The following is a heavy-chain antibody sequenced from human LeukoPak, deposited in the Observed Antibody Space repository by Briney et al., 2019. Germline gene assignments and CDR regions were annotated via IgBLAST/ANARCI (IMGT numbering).Heavy chain of an antibody. Sequence: PGGSLRLSCAASEFTISSYGFHWVRQAPGKGLEWVSSISPTGTHIHYADSVKGRFTISRDNAKNSLYLQMHSLRAEDTAVYYCARVSGTAVYYFDYWGQGILVTVSS. CDR3: ARVSGTAVYYFDY. CDR1: EFTISSYG. V-gene: IGHV3-21*01. J-gene: IGHJ4*02. CDR2: ISPTGTHI. D-gene: IGHD6-13*01.